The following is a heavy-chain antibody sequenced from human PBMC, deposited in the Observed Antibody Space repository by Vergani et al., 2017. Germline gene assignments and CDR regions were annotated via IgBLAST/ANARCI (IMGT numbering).Heavy chain of an antibody. J-gene: IGHJ4*02. D-gene: IGHD3-9*01. Sequence: QVQLVESGGGVVQPGGSLRLSCAASKFTFSSYSMHWVRQAPGKGLEWVAFIRYDGSNKYYADSVKGRFTISRDNSKNTLYLQMNSLRAEDTAVYYCAKDRFDWLDYWGQGTLVTVSS. CDR3: AKDRFDWLDY. CDR1: KFTFSSYS. CDR2: IRYDGSNK. V-gene: IGHV3-30*02.